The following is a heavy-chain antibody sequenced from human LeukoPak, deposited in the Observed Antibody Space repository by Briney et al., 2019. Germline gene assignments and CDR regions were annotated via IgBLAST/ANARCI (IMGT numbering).Heavy chain of an antibody. CDR3: AKAQGYYDILTGYLSGMDV. CDR1: GFTFSSYW. Sequence: PGGSLRLSCAASGFTFSSYWMSWVRQAPGKGLEWVSAISGSGGSTYYADSVKGRFTISRDNSKNTLYLQMNSLRAEDTAVYYCAKAQGYYDILTGYLSGMDVWGQGTTVTVSS. J-gene: IGHJ6*02. CDR2: ISGSGGST. V-gene: IGHV3-23*01. D-gene: IGHD3-9*01.